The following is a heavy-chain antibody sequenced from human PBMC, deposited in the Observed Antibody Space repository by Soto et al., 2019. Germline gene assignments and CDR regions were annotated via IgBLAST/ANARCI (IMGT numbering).Heavy chain of an antibody. CDR3: ARAYSGDDILTSYYYYYMDV. CDR2: MYPNSGNT. Sequence: GASVKVSCKASGYTFTSYDINWVRQATGQGLEWMGWMYPNSGNTGYAQKFQGRVTMTRNTSISTAYMELSSLRSEDTAVYYCARAYSGDDILTSYYYYYMDVWGKGTTVTVSS. V-gene: IGHV1-8*01. D-gene: IGHD3-9*01. J-gene: IGHJ6*03. CDR1: GYTFTSYD.